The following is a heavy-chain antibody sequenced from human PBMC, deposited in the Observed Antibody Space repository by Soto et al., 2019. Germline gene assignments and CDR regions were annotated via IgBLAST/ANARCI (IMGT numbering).Heavy chain of an antibody. V-gene: IGHV4-59*08. CDR3: ARYGDTYSPEYYYYYMDV. Sequence: SETLSLTCTVSGGSISSYYWSWIRQPPGKGLEWIGYIYYSGSTNYNPSLKSRVTISVDTSENQFSLKLSSVTAADTAVYYCARYGDTYSPEYYYYYMDVWGKGTTVTVSS. CDR1: GGSISSYY. J-gene: IGHJ6*03. D-gene: IGHD2-21*01. CDR2: IYYSGST.